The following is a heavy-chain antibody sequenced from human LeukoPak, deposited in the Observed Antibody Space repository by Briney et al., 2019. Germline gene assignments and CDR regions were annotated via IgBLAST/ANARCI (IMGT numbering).Heavy chain of an antibody. J-gene: IGHJ6*03. V-gene: IGHV3-15*01. CDR2: IKSKTDGGTT. D-gene: IGHD2-15*01. Sequence: PGGSLRLSCAASGFTFSNAWMSWVRQAPGKGLEWVGRIKSKTDGGTTDYAAPVKGRFTISRDDSKNTLYLQMNSLKTEDTAVYYCTTGYCSGGSCYSGYYYYYYMDVWGKGTTVTVSS. CDR3: TTGYCSGGSCYSGYYYYYYMDV. CDR1: GFTFSNAW.